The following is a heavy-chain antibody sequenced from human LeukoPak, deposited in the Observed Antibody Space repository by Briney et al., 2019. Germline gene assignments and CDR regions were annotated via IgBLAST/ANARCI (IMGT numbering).Heavy chain of an antibody. CDR1: GFTVSSNC. V-gene: IGHV3-53*01. CDR3: ARDPPYYYDSSGGD. D-gene: IGHD3-22*01. J-gene: IGHJ4*02. Sequence: GGSLRLSCAASGFTVSSNCMSWVRQAPGKGLEWVSVIYSGGSTYYADSVKGRFTISRDNSKNTLYLQMNSLRAEDTAVYYCARDPPYYYDSSGGDWGQGTLVTVSS. CDR2: IYSGGST.